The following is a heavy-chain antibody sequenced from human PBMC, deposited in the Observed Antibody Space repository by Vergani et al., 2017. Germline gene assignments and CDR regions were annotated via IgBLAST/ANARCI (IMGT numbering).Heavy chain of an antibody. CDR1: GFALNRHA. CDR2: ISFDGTNE. CDR3: WRDRGLCAGGRCYTEAWDY. J-gene: IGHJ4*02. D-gene: IGHD2-2*02. Sequence: QVQLVESGGGVVQPGTSLRLSCVVSGFALNRHAMYWVRQAPGKGLEWVVGISFDGTNEYYPDLVKGRFTISRDIAKNTLYLQVRRLRLEDTGVYHCWRDRGLCAGGRCYTEAWDYWGQGTPVTGSS. V-gene: IGHV3-30-3*01.